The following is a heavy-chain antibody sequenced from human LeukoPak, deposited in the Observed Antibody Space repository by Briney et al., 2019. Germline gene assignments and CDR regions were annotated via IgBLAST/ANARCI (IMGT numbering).Heavy chain of an antibody. CDR2: INPNSGET. CDR3: ARDRDYSNTERGFDY. V-gene: IGHV1-2*02. J-gene: IGHJ4*02. CDR1: GYTSTDYY. D-gene: IGHD4-11*01. Sequence: ASVKVSCKTSGYTSTDYYIHWVRQAPGQGLEWMGWINPNSGETNSAQKFQGRVTMTGDTSISTAYMELRRVTSDDTAVYYCARDRDYSNTERGFDYWGQGTLVTVSS.